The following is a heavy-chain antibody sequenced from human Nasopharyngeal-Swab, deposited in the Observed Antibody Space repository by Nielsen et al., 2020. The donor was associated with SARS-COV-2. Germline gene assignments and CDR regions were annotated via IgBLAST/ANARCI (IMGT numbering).Heavy chain of an antibody. J-gene: IGHJ6*03. V-gene: IGHV4-59*01. CDR2: IYYSGST. D-gene: IGHD2-21*01. CDR3: ARVVVGTGGYYYYMDV. Sequence: SETLSLTCIVSGGSISSYYWSWIRQPPGKGLEWIGYIYYSGSTNYNPSLKSRVTISVDTSKNQFSLKLSSVTAADTAVYYCARVVVGTGGYYYYMDVWGKGTTVTVSS. CDR1: GGSISSYY.